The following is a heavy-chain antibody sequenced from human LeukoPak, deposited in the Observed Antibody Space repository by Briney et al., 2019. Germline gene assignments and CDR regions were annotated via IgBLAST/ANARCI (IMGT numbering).Heavy chain of an antibody. Sequence: GASVTVSCTASGYTFTSYDIHWVRQATGQGLEWMGWMNPNSGNTGYAQKFQGRVTMTRNTSISTAYMELSSLRSEDTAVYYCARGKNVRGYCSSTSCAHNYYGMDVWGQGTTVTVSS. J-gene: IGHJ6*02. CDR1: GYTFTSYD. CDR2: MNPNSGNT. V-gene: IGHV1-8*01. D-gene: IGHD2-2*01. CDR3: ARGKNVRGYCSSTSCAHNYYGMDV.